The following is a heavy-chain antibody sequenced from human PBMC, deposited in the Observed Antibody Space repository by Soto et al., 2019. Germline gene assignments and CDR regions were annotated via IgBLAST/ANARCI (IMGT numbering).Heavy chain of an antibody. V-gene: IGHV3-48*01. CDR2: IISSSSTI. D-gene: IGHD6-19*01. CDR1: GFSFNISG. CDR3: ARGLERYSSVSYYYYGMDV. J-gene: IGHJ6*02. Sequence: GSLKLSRAASGFSFNISGMTGVRKTPGKGLEWVSYIISSSSTIYYADSVKGRFTISRDNSKNTLYLQMNSLRAEDTAVYYCARGLERYSSVSYYYYGMDVWGQGTTVTVSS.